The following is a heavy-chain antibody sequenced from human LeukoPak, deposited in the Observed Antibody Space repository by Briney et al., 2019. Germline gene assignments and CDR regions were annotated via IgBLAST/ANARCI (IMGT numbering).Heavy chain of an antibody. CDR3: ARHGLSAWEGVLDGYFDL. V-gene: IGHV4-39*01. J-gene: IGHJ2*01. Sequence: SETLSLTCTVSGGSISSSSYYWGWIRQPPGNGLECIGGIYYSGSTYYNPSLKSRITISVDSSKNQFSLRLSSVTAADTAVYYCARHGLSAWEGVLDGYFDLWGRGTLVTVSS. CDR2: IYYSGST. D-gene: IGHD1-26*01. CDR1: GGSISSSSYY.